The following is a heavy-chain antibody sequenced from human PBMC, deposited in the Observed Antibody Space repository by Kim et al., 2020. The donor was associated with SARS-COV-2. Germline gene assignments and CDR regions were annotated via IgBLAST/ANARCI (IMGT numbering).Heavy chain of an antibody. Sequence: ASVKVSCKAIGHTFTDYYIHWVRQAPGQGLEWMGRINPNSGDTDYAQKSQGRVTMTRDTSINSAYMELRGLRSDDTAIYFCARSRCTGGTCYGLDYWGQGTPVTVSS. CDR2: INPNSGDT. J-gene: IGHJ4*02. CDR1: GHTFTDYY. CDR3: ARSRCTGGTCYGLDY. D-gene: IGHD2-21*01. V-gene: IGHV1-2*06.